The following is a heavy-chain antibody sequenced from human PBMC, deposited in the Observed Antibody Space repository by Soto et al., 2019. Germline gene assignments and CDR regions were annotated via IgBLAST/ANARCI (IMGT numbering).Heavy chain of an antibody. CDR1: GFTFSSYG. V-gene: IGHV3-30*18. J-gene: IGHJ5*02. D-gene: IGHD2-2*01. CDR3: AKEGGPLRKVVVPSAENWFDP. Sequence: GGSLRLSCAASGFTFSSYGMHWVRQAPGKGLEWVAVISYDGSNKYYADSVKGRFTISRDNSKNTLYLQMNSLRAEDTAVYYCAKEGGPLRKVVVPSAENWFDPWGQGTLVTVSS. CDR2: ISYDGSNK.